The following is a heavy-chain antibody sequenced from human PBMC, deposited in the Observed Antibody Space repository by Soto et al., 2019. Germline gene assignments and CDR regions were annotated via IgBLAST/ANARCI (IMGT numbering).Heavy chain of an antibody. Sequence: SETLSLTCTVSGGSISSYYWSWIRQPPGKGLEWIGYIYYSGSTNYNPSLKSRVTISVDTSKNQFSLKLSSVTAADTAVYYCASSSPLNQYYYGMDVWGQGTTVTVSS. V-gene: IGHV4-59*01. CDR3: ASSSPLNQYYYGMDV. CDR2: IYYSGST. D-gene: IGHD6-6*01. CDR1: GGSISSYY. J-gene: IGHJ6*02.